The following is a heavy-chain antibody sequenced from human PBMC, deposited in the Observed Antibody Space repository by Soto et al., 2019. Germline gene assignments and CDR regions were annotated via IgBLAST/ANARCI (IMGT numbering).Heavy chain of an antibody. CDR2: INQDGRDR. J-gene: IGHJ4*02. CDR1: GFRFSAYW. Sequence: GGSLRLSCAASGFRFSAYWMTWVRLAPRKGLEWVASINQDGRDRNYMDSVKGRFTISRDNARNSLNLQMNSLRAEDTAVYYCARDYYKYYDSSGYCRSPAYWGQGTLVTVSS. CDR3: ARDYYKYYDSSGYCRSPAY. V-gene: IGHV3-7*01. D-gene: IGHD3-22*01.